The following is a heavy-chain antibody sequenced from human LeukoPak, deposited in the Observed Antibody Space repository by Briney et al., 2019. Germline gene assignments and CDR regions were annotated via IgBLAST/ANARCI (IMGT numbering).Heavy chain of an antibody. Sequence: SETLSLTCTVSGDSISSYYWSWVRQPPGKGLEWIGYINYSGSTNYSPSLKRRGTISVDTSKNHFSLRLSSVTAADTAVYYCARHRIAARPVDYWGQGTLVTVSS. CDR1: GDSISSYY. CDR3: ARHRIAARPVDY. CDR2: INYSGST. D-gene: IGHD6-6*01. V-gene: IGHV4-59*08. J-gene: IGHJ4*02.